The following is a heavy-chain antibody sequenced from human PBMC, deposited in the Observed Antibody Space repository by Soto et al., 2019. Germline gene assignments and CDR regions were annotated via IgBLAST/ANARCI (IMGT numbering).Heavy chain of an antibody. D-gene: IGHD7-27*01. CDR2: IYYSGST. J-gene: IGHJ6*02. CDR3: ARSLGQPPYYYYGMDV. Sequence: PSETLSLTCTVSGGSISSYHWSWIRQPPGKGLEWIGYIYYSGSTNYNPSLKSRVTISVDTSKNQFSLKLSSVTAADTAVYYCARSLGQPPYYYYGMDVWGQGTTVTVSS. V-gene: IGHV4-59*08. CDR1: GGSISSYH.